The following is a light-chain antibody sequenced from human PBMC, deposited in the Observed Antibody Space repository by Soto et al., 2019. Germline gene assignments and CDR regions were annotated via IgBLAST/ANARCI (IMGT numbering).Light chain of an antibody. V-gene: IGKV3-20*01. CDR1: QSDTNAY. Sequence: EMVVTQSPGTLSLSPGERATLSCRASQSDTNAYLTWYQQKPGQAPRLLIYGASTRATGIPDRFSGSGSGTDFTLTISRVEPEDFAVYYCQHYGGSFIFGPGTKVDFK. CDR2: GAS. CDR3: QHYGGSFI. J-gene: IGKJ3*01.